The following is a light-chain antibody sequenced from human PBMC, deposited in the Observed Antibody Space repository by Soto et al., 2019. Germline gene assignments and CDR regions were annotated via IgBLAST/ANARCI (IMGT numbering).Light chain of an antibody. V-gene: IGKV3-20*01. CDR3: QQYGSSPTIT. CDR1: QSVSSSY. J-gene: IGKJ5*01. CDR2: GAS. Sequence: EVVLTQSPDTLSLSPGETATLSCRASQSVSSSYLAWYQQKPGQAPRLLIYGASSRATGIPDRFSGSGSGTDLTLTISRLEPEDFAVYYCQQYGSSPTITFGQGTRLEIK.